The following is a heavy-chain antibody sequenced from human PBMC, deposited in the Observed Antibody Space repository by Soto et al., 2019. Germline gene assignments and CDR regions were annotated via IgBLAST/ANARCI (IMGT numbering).Heavy chain of an antibody. Sequence: QVQLVQSGADVKKPGSSVKICCTASGAAFSNYTFTWVRRAPGQGLEWVGRVIPLLDASNYAEKFQDRVTISADRSTSTVYMELSGLRSEDSAIYYCASGKRQMSQDRMGFYYYMDVWGKGTTVTVSS. D-gene: IGHD1-1*01. CDR1: GAAFSNYT. CDR3: ASGKRQMSQDRMGFYYYMDV. V-gene: IGHV1-69*08. J-gene: IGHJ6*03. CDR2: VIPLLDAS.